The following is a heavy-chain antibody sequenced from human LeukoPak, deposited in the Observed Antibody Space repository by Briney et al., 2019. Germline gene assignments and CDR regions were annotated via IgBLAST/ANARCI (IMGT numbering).Heavy chain of an antibody. CDR1: GGSISSYY. CDR3: AKQGSSGWYYFDY. V-gene: IGHV4-59*08. J-gene: IGHJ4*02. Sequence: SETLSLTCTVSGGSISSYYWSWIRQPPGKGLEWIGYIYYSGSTNYNPSLKSRVTISVDTSKNQFSLKLSSVTAADTAVYYCAKQGSSGWYYFDYWGQGTLVTVSS. D-gene: IGHD6-19*01. CDR2: IYYSGST.